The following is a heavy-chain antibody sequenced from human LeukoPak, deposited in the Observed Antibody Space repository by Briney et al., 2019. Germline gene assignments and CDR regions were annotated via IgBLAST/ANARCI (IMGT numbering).Heavy chain of an antibody. D-gene: IGHD4-17*01. Sequence: PGGSLRLSCAASGFTFSRYGMSWVRQAPGKGLEWVSAISGSGGSTHYADSVKGRFTISRDNSKNILYMQMNSLRAEDTAVYYCAKPWREDGDYRSFNYWGQGTLVTVSS. J-gene: IGHJ4*02. CDR3: AKPWREDGDYRSFNY. CDR2: ISGSGGST. V-gene: IGHV3-23*01. CDR1: GFTFSRYG.